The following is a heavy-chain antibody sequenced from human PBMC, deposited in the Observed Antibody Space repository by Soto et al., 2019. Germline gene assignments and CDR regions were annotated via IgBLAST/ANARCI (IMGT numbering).Heavy chain of an antibody. CDR3: ATTRKYYYDSSGYDAFDI. V-gene: IGHV1-2*04. CDR2: INPNSGGT. D-gene: IGHD3-22*01. CDR1: GYTFTGYY. Sequence: ASVKVSCKASGYTFTGYYMHWVRQAPGQGLEWMGWINPNSGGTNYAQKFQGWVTMTRDTSISTAYMALSRLRSDDTAVYYCATTRKYYYDSSGYDAFDIWGQGTMVTVSS. J-gene: IGHJ3*02.